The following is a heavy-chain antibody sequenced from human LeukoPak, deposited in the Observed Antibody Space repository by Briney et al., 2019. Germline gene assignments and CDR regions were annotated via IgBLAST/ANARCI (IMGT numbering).Heavy chain of an antibody. V-gene: IGHV1-46*01. J-gene: IGHJ4*02. CDR3: ARGILPGVPDDIPVFDY. Sequence: GASVKVSCKASGYTFTSYYMHWVRQAPGRGLEWMGRINPNGGSTSYAQRFQGRVTMTMDTSMSTAYLELSSLRAEDTAVYYCARGILPGVPDDIPVFDYWGQGTLVTVSS. CDR2: INPNGGST. CDR1: GYTFTSYY. D-gene: IGHD2-2*02.